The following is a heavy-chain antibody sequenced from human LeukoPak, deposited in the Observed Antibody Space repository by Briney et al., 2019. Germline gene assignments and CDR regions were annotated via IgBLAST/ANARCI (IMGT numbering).Heavy chain of an antibody. D-gene: IGHD2-2*01. CDR3: ARVVPRDIVVVPGAYYFDY. Sequence: SETLSLTCAVSGGSISSSNWWSWVRQPPGKGLEWIGEIYHSGSTNYNPSLKSRVTISVDTSRNQFSLKLSSVTAADTAVYYCARVVPRDIVVVPGAYYFDYWGQGTLVTVSS. CDR1: GGSISSSNW. J-gene: IGHJ4*02. V-gene: IGHV4-4*02. CDR2: IYHSGST.